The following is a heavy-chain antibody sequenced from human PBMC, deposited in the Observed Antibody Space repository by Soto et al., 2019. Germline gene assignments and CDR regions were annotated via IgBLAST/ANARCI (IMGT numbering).Heavy chain of an antibody. D-gene: IGHD3-9*01. J-gene: IGHJ4*02. CDR1: VFTFDDYA. CDR2: ISWSSGRT. CDR3: TKGSHYDILTAYNAFDF. Sequence: PGGSLRLSCAASVFTFDDYAMHWVRQAPGKGLEWVSGISWSSGRTHYTDSVKGRFTISRDNSKNTVFLQMNSLRAEDTAVYFCTKGSHYDILTAYNAFDFWGAGTLVTVSS. V-gene: IGHV3-23*01.